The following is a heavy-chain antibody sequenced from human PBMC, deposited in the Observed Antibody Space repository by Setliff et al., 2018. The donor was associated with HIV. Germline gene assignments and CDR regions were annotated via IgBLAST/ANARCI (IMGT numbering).Heavy chain of an antibody. CDR1: GGSISSSSYY. CDR3: ARPANYDFWCGYLGYYFDY. CDR2: IYSSGTT. D-gene: IGHD3-3*01. V-gene: IGHV4-61*05. J-gene: IGHJ4*02. Sequence: SETLSLTCTVSGGSISSSSYYWGWIRQPPGRGLEWIGYIYSSGTTRYNPSAEGRVTMSLDTSRDQFYLNLRSVTAADTAVYFCARPANYDFWCGYLGYYFDYGGQGTLVTVFS.